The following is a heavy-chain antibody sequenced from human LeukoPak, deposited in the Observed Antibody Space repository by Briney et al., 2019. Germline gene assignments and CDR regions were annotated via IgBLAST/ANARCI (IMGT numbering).Heavy chain of an antibody. CDR3: AKTYSYGFARPPFKNWFDP. D-gene: IGHD5-18*01. J-gene: IGHJ5*02. CDR2: IYHSGST. Sequence: SETLSLTCAVSGYSISSGYYWGWIRQPPGKGLEWIGSIYHSGSTYYNPSLKSRVTISVDTSKNQFSLKLSSVTAADTAVYYCAKTYSYGFARPPFKNWFDPWGQGTLVTVSS. V-gene: IGHV4-38-2*01. CDR1: GYSISSGYY.